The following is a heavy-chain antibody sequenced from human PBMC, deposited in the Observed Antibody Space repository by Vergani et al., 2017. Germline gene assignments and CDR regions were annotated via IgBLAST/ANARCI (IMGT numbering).Heavy chain of an antibody. CDR1: GFTFSSYA. V-gene: IGHV3-23*04. J-gene: IGHJ4*02. CDR2: ISGSGGST. CDR3: ARDMGYDSSGLDY. Sequence: EVQLVESGGGLVQPGGSLRLSCAASGFTFSSYAMSWVRQAPGKGLEWVSAISGSGGSTYYADSVQGRFTISRDNSKNTLYLQMNSLRAEDTAVYYCARDMGYDSSGLDYWGQGTLVTVSS. D-gene: IGHD3-22*01.